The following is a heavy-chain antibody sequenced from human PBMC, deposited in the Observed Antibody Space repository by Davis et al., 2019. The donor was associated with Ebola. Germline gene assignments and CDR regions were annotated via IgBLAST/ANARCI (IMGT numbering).Heavy chain of an antibody. CDR1: GFTFSSYG. V-gene: IGHV3-30*03. D-gene: IGHD1-26*01. Sequence: GGSLRLSCAASGFTFSSYGMHWVRQAPGKGLEWVAVISYDGSNKYYADSVKGRFTISRDNSKNTLYLQINSLRAEDTAVYYCALSWAGGRTYDYWGQGTLVTVSS. CDR2: ISYDGSNK. CDR3: ALSWAGGRTYDY. J-gene: IGHJ4*02.